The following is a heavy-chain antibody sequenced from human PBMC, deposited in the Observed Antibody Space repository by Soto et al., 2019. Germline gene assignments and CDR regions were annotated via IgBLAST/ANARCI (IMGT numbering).Heavy chain of an antibody. Sequence: EVQLVESGGGLVQPGGSLRLSCAASGFTFSNYWMYWVRQAPGKGLEWVSRINSDGSVSSHADSVRGRLTISRDNVKNTLYLHKDSLRAEDPAVYFCARGDCVGGTCYSLAGSFFYYMDVWGKGTTVTVFS. CDR2: INSDGSVS. J-gene: IGHJ6*03. CDR3: ARGDCVGGTCYSLAGSFFYYMDV. CDR1: GFTFSNYW. D-gene: IGHD2-15*01. V-gene: IGHV3-74*02.